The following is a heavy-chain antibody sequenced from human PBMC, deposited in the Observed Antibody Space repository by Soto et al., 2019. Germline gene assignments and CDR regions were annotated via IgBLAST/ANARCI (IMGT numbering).Heavy chain of an antibody. J-gene: IGHJ4*02. V-gene: IGHV4-30-2*01. CDR1: GGSLSGATYS. CDR3: TRSREFDY. Sequence: SETLSLTCGVSGGSLSGATYSWNWIRLPPGKGLEWIGYIFPSGTTYYNPSLKSRVTISIDVSKNQFSLSLRSLTAADTAVYYCTRSREFDYWSQGTLVTVSS. CDR2: IFPSGTT.